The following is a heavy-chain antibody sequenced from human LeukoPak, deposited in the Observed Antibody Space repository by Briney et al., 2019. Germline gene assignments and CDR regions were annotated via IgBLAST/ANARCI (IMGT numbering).Heavy chain of an antibody. CDR2: FYYTGTT. J-gene: IGHJ4*02. V-gene: IGHV4-59*01. Sequence: SETLSLTCTISGDSTNTYFWSWIRQPPGKGLEWIGYFYYTGTTNYNPSLKSRVTISVDTSKNQFSLKVNSVTAADTGVYYCASKSTDHGELRFDYWGQGTLVTVSS. CDR3: ASKSTDHGELRFDY. D-gene: IGHD4-17*01. CDR1: GDSTNTYF.